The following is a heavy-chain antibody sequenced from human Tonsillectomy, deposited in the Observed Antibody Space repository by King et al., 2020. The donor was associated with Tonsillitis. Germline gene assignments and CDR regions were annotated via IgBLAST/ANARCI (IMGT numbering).Heavy chain of an antibody. Sequence: VQLVESGGGLVQPGGSLRLSCAASGFTFSSYAMSWVRQAPGKGLEWVSAIIGSGGSTYYADSVKGRFTISRDNSKNTLYLQMNSLRAEDTAVYYCAKDSAYYYDSSGYSLGDYWGQGTLVTVSS. CDR2: IIGSGGST. J-gene: IGHJ4*02. V-gene: IGHV3-23*04. D-gene: IGHD3-22*01. CDR3: AKDSAYYYDSSGYSLGDY. CDR1: GFTFSSYA.